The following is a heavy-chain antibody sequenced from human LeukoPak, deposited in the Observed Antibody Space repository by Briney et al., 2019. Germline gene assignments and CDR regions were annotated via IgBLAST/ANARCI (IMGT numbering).Heavy chain of an antibody. V-gene: IGHV3-7*01. J-gene: IGHJ4*02. CDR1: GFTFSSYW. CDR2: IEQDGGEK. Sequence: PGGSLRLSCAASGFTFSSYWMSWVRQAPGKGLEWVSNIEQDGGEKYYVDSVKGRFTISRDNAKNSLYLQMNSLRAEDTAVYYCAREGLYYDRSGSMGGYFDYWGQGTLVTVSP. CDR3: AREGLYYDRSGSMGGYFDY. D-gene: IGHD3-22*01.